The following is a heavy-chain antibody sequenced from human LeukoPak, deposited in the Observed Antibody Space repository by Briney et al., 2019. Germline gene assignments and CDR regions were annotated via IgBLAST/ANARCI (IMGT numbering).Heavy chain of an antibody. CDR3: ARMGIAVAGTSYYFVY. CDR1: GFTLSSYS. D-gene: IGHD6-19*01. Sequence: PGGSLRLSCAASGFTLSSYSMMWVRQAPGKGLEWVSYISSSSSTIYYADSVKGRFTISRDNAKNSLYLQMNSLRDEDTAVYYCARMGIAVAGTSYYFVYTRRGTLVTVSS. V-gene: IGHV3-48*02. J-gene: IGHJ4*02. CDR2: ISSSSSTI.